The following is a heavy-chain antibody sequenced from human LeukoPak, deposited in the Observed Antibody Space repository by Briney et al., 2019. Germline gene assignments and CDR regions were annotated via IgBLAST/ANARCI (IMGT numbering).Heavy chain of an antibody. CDR3: ARERAGIYDY. D-gene: IGHD6-19*01. CDR1: GFTFSGYG. CDR2: IWYDGSNK. V-gene: IGHV3-33*01. Sequence: GGSLRLSCAASGFTFSGYGMHWVRQAPGKGLEWVAFIWYDGSNKYYADSVKGRFTISRDNSKNTLYLQMNSLRAEDTAVYYCARERAGIYDYWGQGTMVTVSS. J-gene: IGHJ4*02.